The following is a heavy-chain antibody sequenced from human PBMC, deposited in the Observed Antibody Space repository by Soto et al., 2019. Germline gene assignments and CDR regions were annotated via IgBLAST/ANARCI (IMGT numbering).Heavy chain of an antibody. D-gene: IGHD3-22*01. CDR1: GFTFSDYY. J-gene: IGHJ3*02. CDR3: ARDWILYYYDSSGYSFGAFDI. CDR2: ISSSSSYT. V-gene: IGHV3-11*06. Sequence: GGSLRLSCAASGFTFSDYYMSWIRQAPGKGLEWVSYISSSSSYTNYADSVKGRFTISRDDAKNSLYLQMNSLRAEDTAVYYCARDWILYYYDSSGYSFGAFDIWGQGTMVTV.